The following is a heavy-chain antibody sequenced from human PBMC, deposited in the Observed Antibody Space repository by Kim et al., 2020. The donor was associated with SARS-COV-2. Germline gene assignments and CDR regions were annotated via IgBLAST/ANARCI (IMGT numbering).Heavy chain of an antibody. J-gene: IGHJ6*03. Sequence: VKGRFTISRDNAKNSLYLQMNSLRAEDTAVYYCARDLYSSSPYYYYYYMDVWGKGTTVTVSS. D-gene: IGHD6-6*01. CDR3: ARDLYSSSPYYYYYYMDV. V-gene: IGHV3-11*01.